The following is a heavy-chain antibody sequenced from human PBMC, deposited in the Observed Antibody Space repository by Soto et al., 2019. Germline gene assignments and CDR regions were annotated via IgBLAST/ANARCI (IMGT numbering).Heavy chain of an antibody. CDR3: ATRGSSSTFDY. V-gene: IGHV3-23*01. D-gene: IGHD6-6*01. CDR2: ISGSDDST. J-gene: IGHJ4*02. Sequence: EVQLLESGGGLVQPGESLRLSCAASGFTFSSYAMSWVRQAPGKGLEWVSVISGSDDSTYYADSVKGRFTISRDNSKNTLYLKMNSLRAEDTAVYYCATRGSSSTFDYWGQGTLVTVSS. CDR1: GFTFSSYA.